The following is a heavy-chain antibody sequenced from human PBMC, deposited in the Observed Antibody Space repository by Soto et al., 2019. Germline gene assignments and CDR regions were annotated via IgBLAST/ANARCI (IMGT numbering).Heavy chain of an antibody. CDR3: AKRAPVVPAAIFERDY. CDR1: GFTFSSYA. CDR2: ISGSGGST. V-gene: IGHV3-23*01. J-gene: IGHJ4*02. Sequence: EVQLLESGGGLVQPGGSLRLSCAASGFTFSSYAMSWVRQAPGKGLEWVSAISGSGGSTYYADSVKGRFTISRDNAKNTLSLQMNSLRAEDTAVYYCAKRAPVVPAAIFERDYWGQGTLVTVSS. D-gene: IGHD2-2*02.